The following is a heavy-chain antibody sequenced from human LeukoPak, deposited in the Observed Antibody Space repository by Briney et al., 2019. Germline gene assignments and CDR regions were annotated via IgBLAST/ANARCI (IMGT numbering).Heavy chain of an antibody. CDR2: INAGNGNT. J-gene: IGHJ4*02. CDR3: ARFHCSSTSCYHYFDY. CDR1: GYTFTSYA. D-gene: IGHD2-2*01. V-gene: IGHV1-3*01. Sequence: ASVKVSCKASGYTFTSYAMHWVRQAPEQRLEWMGWINAGNGNTKYSQKFQGRVTITRDTSASTAYMELSSLRSEDTAVYYCARFHCSSTSCYHYFDYWGQGTLVTVSS.